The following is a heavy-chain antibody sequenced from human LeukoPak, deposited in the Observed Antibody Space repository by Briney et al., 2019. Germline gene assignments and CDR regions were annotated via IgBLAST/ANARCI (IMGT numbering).Heavy chain of an antibody. CDR1: GFTFSSYA. D-gene: IGHD2-21*01. Sequence: GGSLRLSCAASGFTFSSYAMSWVRQAPGKGLEWVSVISGSGGSTYYADSVKGRFTISRDNSKNTQYLQMNSLRTEDTAVYYCAKGYCGGDCPFDYWGQGTLVTVSS. J-gene: IGHJ4*02. V-gene: IGHV3-23*01. CDR3: AKGYCGGDCPFDY. CDR2: ISGSGGST.